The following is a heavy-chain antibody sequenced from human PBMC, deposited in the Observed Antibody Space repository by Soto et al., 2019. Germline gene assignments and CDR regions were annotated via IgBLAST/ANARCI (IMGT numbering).Heavy chain of an antibody. D-gene: IGHD2-15*01. Sequence: SETLSLTCTVSCGSISSGGYYWSWIRQHPGKGLEWIGYIYYSGSTYYNPSLKSRVTISVDTSKNQFSLKLSSVTAADTAVYYCARSSGVFAFDIWGQGTMVTVSS. V-gene: IGHV4-31*03. CDR2: IYYSGST. J-gene: IGHJ3*02. CDR1: CGSISSGGYY. CDR3: ARSSGVFAFDI.